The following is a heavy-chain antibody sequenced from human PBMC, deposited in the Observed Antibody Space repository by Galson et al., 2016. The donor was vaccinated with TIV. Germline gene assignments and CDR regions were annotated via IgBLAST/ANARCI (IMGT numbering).Heavy chain of an antibody. D-gene: IGHD2-8*02. CDR1: GFSLSTSGVG. J-gene: IGHJ3*02. Sequence: PALVKPTQTLTLTCTFSGFSLSTSGVGVGWIRQPPGKDLEWLALIYWDDDKRYSPSLKSRLTITKDTSKNHVVLTMTNMDPVDTATYYCAHFNSQAWEPHYSDTGGEDAFDIWGQGTMVTVSS. CDR2: IYWDDDK. CDR3: AHFNSQAWEPHYSDTGGEDAFDI. V-gene: IGHV2-5*02.